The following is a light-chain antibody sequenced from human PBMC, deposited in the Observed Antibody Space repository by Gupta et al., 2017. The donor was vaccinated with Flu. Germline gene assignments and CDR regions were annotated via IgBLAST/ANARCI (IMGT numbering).Light chain of an antibody. CDR1: SSNIGAGYD. Sequence: SGLTQPPSLSGAPGPRLTISCTGSSSNIGAGYDGHWYQQLPGTAPKLLIYGNNHRPSGVPDRFSCSKSGTSASLAITGLQADDEADYFCQSYDSSLIGSVFGGGTKLTVL. CDR3: QSYDSSLIGSV. V-gene: IGLV1-40*01. CDR2: GNN. J-gene: IGLJ3*02.